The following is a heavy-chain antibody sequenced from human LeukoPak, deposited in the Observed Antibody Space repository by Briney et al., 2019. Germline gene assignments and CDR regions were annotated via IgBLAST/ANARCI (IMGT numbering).Heavy chain of an antibody. Sequence: ASVKVSCKASGYTFTSYAMNWVRQAPGQGLEWMGWINTNTGNPTYAQGFTGRFVFSLDTSVSAAYLQISSLKAEDTAVYYCARELERRFYYYYYYYMDVWGKGTTVTVSS. J-gene: IGHJ6*03. D-gene: IGHD1-1*01. V-gene: IGHV7-4-1*02. CDR1: GYTFTSYA. CDR2: INTNTGNP. CDR3: ARELERRFYYYYYYYMDV.